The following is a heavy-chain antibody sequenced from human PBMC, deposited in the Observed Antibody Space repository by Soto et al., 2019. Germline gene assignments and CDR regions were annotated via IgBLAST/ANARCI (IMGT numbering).Heavy chain of an antibody. D-gene: IGHD1-20*01. CDR2: IIPIFGTA. CDR1: GGTFSSYA. V-gene: IGHV1-69*13. J-gene: IGHJ6*02. CDR3: ARDPITGNRGYYYYYGMDV. Sequence: GASVKVSCKASGGTFSSYAISWVRQAPGQGLEWMGGIIPIFGTANYAQKFQGRVTITADESTSTAYMELSSLRSEDTAVYYCARDPITGNRGYYYYYGMDVWGQGTTVTVSS.